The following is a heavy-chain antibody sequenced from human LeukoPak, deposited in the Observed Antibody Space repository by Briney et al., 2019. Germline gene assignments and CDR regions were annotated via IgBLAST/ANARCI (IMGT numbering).Heavy chain of an antibody. CDR2: ISCSCGST. J-gene: IGHJ5*02. D-gene: IGHD2-2*01. CDR3: AKDLGYCSSTSCWTGWFDP. Sequence: GGSLRLSCAASGFTFSSYAMSWVRQAPGKGLEWVSAISCSCGSTYYADSVKGRFTISRDNSKNTLYLQMKRLRAADTAVYYCAKDLGYCSSTSCWTGWFDPWGEGSLVTVSS. V-gene: IGHV3-23*01. CDR1: GFTFSSYA.